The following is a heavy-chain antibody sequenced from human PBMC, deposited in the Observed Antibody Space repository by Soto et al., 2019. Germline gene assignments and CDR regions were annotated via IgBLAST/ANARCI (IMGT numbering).Heavy chain of an antibody. J-gene: IGHJ3*02. CDR3: AAQIVLDAFDI. V-gene: IGHV1-18*01. CDR1: GYTFNTYG. Sequence: ASVKVSCKASGYTFNTYGITWVRQAPGQGLEWMGWISGYNGDTNYAQNLQGRITMTTDTSTSTAYMELRSLRFDDTAVYYCAAQIVLDAFDIWGQGTMVTVSS. D-gene: IGHD2-21*01. CDR2: ISGYNGDT.